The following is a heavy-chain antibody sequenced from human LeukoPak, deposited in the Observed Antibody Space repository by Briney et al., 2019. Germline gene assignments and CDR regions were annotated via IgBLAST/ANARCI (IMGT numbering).Heavy chain of an antibody. Sequence: SETLSLTCAVYGGSFSGYYWSWIRQPPGKGLEWIGEINHSGSTNYNPSLKSRVTISVDTSKNQFSLKLSSVTAADTAVYYCARGGPYYDSSGYYPYYFDYWGQGTLVTVSS. V-gene: IGHV4-34*01. J-gene: IGHJ4*02. CDR1: GGSFSGYY. CDR3: ARGGPYYDSSGYYPYYFDY. CDR2: INHSGST. D-gene: IGHD3-22*01.